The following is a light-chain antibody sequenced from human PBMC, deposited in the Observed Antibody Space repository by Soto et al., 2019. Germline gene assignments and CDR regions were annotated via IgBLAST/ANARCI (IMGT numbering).Light chain of an antibody. J-gene: IGKJ5*01. CDR3: QQSYSTPLT. CDR1: QSVSGC. Sequence: EIVFTQSPDTLSLSPEESATLSCRASQSVSGCLAWYQQKPGQTPRLLIYDASNRAAGIPARFSGSGSGTDFTLTISSLEPGDFATYYCQQSYSTPLTFGQGTRLEIK. CDR2: DAS. V-gene: IGKV3-11*01.